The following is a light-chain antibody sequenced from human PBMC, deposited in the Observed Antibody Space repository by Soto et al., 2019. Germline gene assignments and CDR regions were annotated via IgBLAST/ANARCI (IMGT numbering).Light chain of an antibody. J-gene: IGKJ3*01. CDR2: DAS. Sequence: DIQMTQSPFSLSASVGDRVTITCRASQGVGNQLGWFQQKPGKVPKSLIYDASSLQSGAPSRFSGSGSGTDFTLTINSLQPEDFATYYCQQYDNYPFTFGPGTKVDF. V-gene: IGKV1-16*01. CDR3: QQYDNYPFT. CDR1: QGVGNQ.